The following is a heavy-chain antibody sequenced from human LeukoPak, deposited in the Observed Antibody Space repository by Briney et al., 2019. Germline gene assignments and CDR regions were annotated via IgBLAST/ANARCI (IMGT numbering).Heavy chain of an antibody. D-gene: IGHD6-13*01. Sequence: SETLSLTCAVYGGSFSGYYWSWIRQPPGKGLEWIGEINHSGSTNYNPSLKSRVTISVDTSKNQFSLKLSSVTAADTAVYYCARALSGIADGYYFDYWAKEPWSPSPQ. V-gene: IGHV4-34*01. CDR3: ARALSGIADGYYFDY. CDR2: INHSGST. CDR1: GGSFSGYY. J-gene: IGHJ4*01.